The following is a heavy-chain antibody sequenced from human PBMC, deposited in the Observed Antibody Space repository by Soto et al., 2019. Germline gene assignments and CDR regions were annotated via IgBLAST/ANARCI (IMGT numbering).Heavy chain of an antibody. V-gene: IGHV1-2*02. CDR3: ARGPPDYDFWSGYYRREPFDY. J-gene: IGHJ4*02. Sequence: ASVKVSCKASGYTFTGYYMHWVRQAPGQGLECMGWINPNSGGTNYAQKFQGRVTMTRDTSISTAYMELSRLRSDDTAVYYCARGPPDYDFWSGYYRREPFDYWGQGTLVTVSS. D-gene: IGHD3-3*01. CDR1: GYTFTGYY. CDR2: INPNSGGT.